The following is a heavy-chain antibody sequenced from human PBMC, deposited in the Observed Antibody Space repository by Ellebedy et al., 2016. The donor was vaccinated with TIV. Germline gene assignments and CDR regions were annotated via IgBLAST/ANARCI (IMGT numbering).Heavy chain of an antibody. CDR3: ARTPWYDSEGSVRYWYFDL. D-gene: IGHD1-20*01. CDR1: GGSFNHDH. Sequence: MPSETLSLTCLVSGGSFNHDHWSWIRQSPGKGLEWIGYVNQRRTTKYNSSLRSRVTISIDTSKNQFSLTVTSVTAADTAVYFCARTPWYDSEGSVRYWYFDLWGRGTRVIVSS. V-gene: IGHV4-59*08. CDR2: VNQRRTT. J-gene: IGHJ2*01.